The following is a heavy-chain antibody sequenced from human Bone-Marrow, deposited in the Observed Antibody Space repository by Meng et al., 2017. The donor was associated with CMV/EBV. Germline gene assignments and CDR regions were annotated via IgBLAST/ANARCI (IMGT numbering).Heavy chain of an antibody. J-gene: IGHJ6*01. D-gene: IGHD1-26*01. CDR1: GFTFSSYW. Sequence: GGSLRLSCAASGFTFSSYWMSWVRQAPGKGLEWVANIKQDGSEKYYVDSVKGRFTISRDNAKNSLYLQMNSLRAEDTAVYYCAKDLRAGAGSSWGMDVCGQGTTVTASS. CDR2: IKQDGSEK. V-gene: IGHV3-7*01. CDR3: AKDLRAGAGSSWGMDV.